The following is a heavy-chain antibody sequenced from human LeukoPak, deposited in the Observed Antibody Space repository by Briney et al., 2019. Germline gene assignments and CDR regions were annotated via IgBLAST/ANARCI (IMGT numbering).Heavy chain of an antibody. CDR2: ISDRGDNT. D-gene: IGHD3-22*01. CDR3: AKMGVVVIAWFDP. Sequence: GGSLRLSCAASGFNFNTYDMNWVRQAPGKGLEWVARISDRGDNTSYADSVKGHFTVSRDNSKNTLYLQMHSLRAEDTAVYYCAKMGVVVIAWFDPWGQGTLVTVSS. V-gene: IGHV3-23*01. J-gene: IGHJ5*02. CDR1: GFNFNTYD.